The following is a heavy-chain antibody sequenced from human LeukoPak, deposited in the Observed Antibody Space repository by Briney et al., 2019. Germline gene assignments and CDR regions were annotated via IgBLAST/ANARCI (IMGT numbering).Heavy chain of an antibody. CDR2: ITSSSSYI. CDR1: GFTLSTYN. CDR3: ARDQGGVGY. J-gene: IGHJ4*02. Sequence: GGSLRLSCAASGFTLSTYNMNWVRQAPGRGLEWVSSITSSSSYIYYADSVKGRFTLSRDNAKNSLYLQMNSLRAEDTAVYYCARDQGGVGYWGQGTLVTVSS. V-gene: IGHV3-21*01. D-gene: IGHD3-16*01.